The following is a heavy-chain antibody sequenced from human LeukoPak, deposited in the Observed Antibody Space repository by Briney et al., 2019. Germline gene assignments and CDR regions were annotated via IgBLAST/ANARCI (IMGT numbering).Heavy chain of an antibody. CDR1: GGSISSYY. Sequence: PSETLSLTCTVSGGSISSYYWSWTRQPPGKAVEWIGYIYYSGSTNYNPSLKSRVTISVDTSKNQSSLKLSSVTAADTAVYYCARHPKGYYDSSGYWPWGQGTLVTVSS. CDR2: IYYSGST. CDR3: ARHPKGYYDSSGYWP. D-gene: IGHD3-22*01. V-gene: IGHV4-59*01. J-gene: IGHJ5*02.